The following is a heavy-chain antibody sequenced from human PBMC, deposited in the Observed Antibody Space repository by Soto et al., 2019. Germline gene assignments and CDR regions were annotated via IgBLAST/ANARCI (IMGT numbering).Heavy chain of an antibody. Sequence: GGSLRLSCAASGFTFSSYGMHWVRQAPGKGLEWVAVISYDGSNKYYADSVKGRFTISRDNSKNTLYLQMNSLRAEDTAVYYCAKEAFEVVVAATYSGVFFDYWGQGTLVTVSS. D-gene: IGHD2-15*01. J-gene: IGHJ4*02. CDR1: GFTFSSYG. V-gene: IGHV3-30*18. CDR2: ISYDGSNK. CDR3: AKEAFEVVVAATYSGVFFDY.